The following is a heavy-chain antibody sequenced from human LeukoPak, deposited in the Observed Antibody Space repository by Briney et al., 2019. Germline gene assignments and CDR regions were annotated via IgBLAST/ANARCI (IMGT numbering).Heavy chain of an antibody. D-gene: IGHD1-26*01. V-gene: IGHV3-30*02. CDR2: IRYDGSNK. Sequence: GGSLRLSCAASGFIFSSYGMHWVRQAPGKGLEWVAFIRYDGSNKYYADSVKGRFTISRDNSKNTLYLQMNSLRAEGTAVYYCAKDRSGSYSQGLDYWGQGTLVTVSS. CDR3: AKDRSGSYSQGLDY. CDR1: GFIFSSYG. J-gene: IGHJ4*02.